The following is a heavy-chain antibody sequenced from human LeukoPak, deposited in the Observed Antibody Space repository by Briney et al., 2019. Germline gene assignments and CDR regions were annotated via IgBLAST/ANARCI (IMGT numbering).Heavy chain of an antibody. CDR2: IIPIFGIA. J-gene: IGHJ4*02. CDR1: GGTFSSYA. D-gene: IGHD2-2*01. CDR3: ARTSDSHALADY. V-gene: IGHV1-69*04. Sequence: SVKVSCKASGGTFSSYAISWVRQAPGQGLEWMGRIIPIFGIANYAQKFQGRVTITADKSTSTAYMELSSLRSEDTAVYYCARTSDSHALADYWGQGTLVTVSS.